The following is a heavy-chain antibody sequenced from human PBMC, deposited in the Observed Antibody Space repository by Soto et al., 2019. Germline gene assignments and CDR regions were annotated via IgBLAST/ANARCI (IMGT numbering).Heavy chain of an antibody. CDR2: ISANNGNT. D-gene: IGHD5-12*01. CDR3: ARVQSGYDFAY. Sequence: QVQLVQSGAEVKKPGASVKVSCKASGYTCTSYGINRVRQAAGQGLEWMGWISANNGNTHYAQKLQGRVTMTTDTSTSTAYMELRSLRSDDTAVYYCARVQSGYDFAYWGQGTLVTVSS. CDR1: GYTCTSYG. V-gene: IGHV1-18*01. J-gene: IGHJ4*02.